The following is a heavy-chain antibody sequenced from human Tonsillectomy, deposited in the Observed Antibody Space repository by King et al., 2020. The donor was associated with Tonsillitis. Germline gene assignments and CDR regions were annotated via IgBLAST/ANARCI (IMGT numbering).Heavy chain of an antibody. Sequence: VQLQESGPGLVKPSETLSLTCTVSGYSISSGYYWGWIRQPPGKGLEWIGSIYHSGSTYYNPSLKSRVTISVDTSKNQFSLKLSSVTAADTAVYYCARDTSGRYYSVVDYWGQGTLVTVSS. D-gene: IGHD1-26*01. CDR1: GYSISSGYY. CDR2: IYHSGST. J-gene: IGHJ4*02. CDR3: ARDTSGRYYSVVDY. V-gene: IGHV4-38-2*02.